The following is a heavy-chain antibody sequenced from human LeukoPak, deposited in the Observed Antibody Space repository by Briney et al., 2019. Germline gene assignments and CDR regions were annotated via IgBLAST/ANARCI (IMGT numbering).Heavy chain of an antibody. D-gene: IGHD3-22*01. V-gene: IGHV4-59*01. CDR1: GGSISSYY. Sequence: SETLSLTCTVSGGSISSYYWSWIRQPPGQGLEWIGYIYYSGSTNYNPSLKSRVTISVDTSKNQFSLKLSSVTAADTAVYYCARVDSSGYPLYYYYYGMDVWGQGTTVTVSS. CDR3: ARVDSSGYPLYYYYYGMDV. CDR2: IYYSGST. J-gene: IGHJ6*02.